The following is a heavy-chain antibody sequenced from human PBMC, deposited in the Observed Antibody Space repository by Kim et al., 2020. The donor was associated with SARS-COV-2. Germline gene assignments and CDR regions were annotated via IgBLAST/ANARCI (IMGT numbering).Heavy chain of an antibody. CDR1: GYTFTSYG. CDR2: ISAYNGNT. V-gene: IGHV1-18*01. D-gene: IGHD2-8*01. J-gene: IGHJ5*02. CDR3: ARETNAIVLSAWFDP. Sequence: ASVKVSCKASGYTFTSYGISWVRQAPGQGLEWMGWISAYNGNTNYAQKLQGRVTMTTDTSTSTAYMELRSLRSDDTAVYYCARETNAIVLSAWFDPWGQGTLVTVSS.